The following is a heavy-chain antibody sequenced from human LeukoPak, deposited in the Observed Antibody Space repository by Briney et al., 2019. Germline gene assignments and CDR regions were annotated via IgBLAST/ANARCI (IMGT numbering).Heavy chain of an antibody. D-gene: IGHD6-19*01. V-gene: IGHV4-59*01. CDR3: ARTQEAGYSSGRYDSYYYYMDV. J-gene: IGHJ6*03. Sequence: PSETLSLTCTVSGGSISSYYWSWIRQPRGKGLEWIGYISYSGSTNYNPSLKSRVTISVDTSKNQFSLKLSSVTAADTAVYFCARTQEAGYSSGRYDSYYYYMDVWGKGTTVTISS. CDR2: ISYSGST. CDR1: GGSISSYY.